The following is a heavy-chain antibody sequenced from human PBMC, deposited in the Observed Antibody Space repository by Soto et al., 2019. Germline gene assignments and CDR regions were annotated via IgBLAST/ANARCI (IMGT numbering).Heavy chain of an antibody. Sequence: QLQLQESGSGLVKPSQTLSLTCAVSGGSISSGGYSWSWIRQPPGKGLEWIGYMYHSGSTYYNPSLKSRVTISIDRSKNQFSLKLSSVTAADTAVCARVPDYWGQGILVTVSS. J-gene: IGHJ4*02. CDR3: VPDY. V-gene: IGHV4-30-2*01. CDR1: GGSISSGGYS. D-gene: IGHD2-2*01. CDR2: MYHSGST.